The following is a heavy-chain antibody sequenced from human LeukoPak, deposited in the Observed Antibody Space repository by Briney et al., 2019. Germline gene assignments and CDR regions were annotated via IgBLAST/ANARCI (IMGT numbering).Heavy chain of an antibody. CDR1: GFTFSHYW. CDR3: AGHHQAYSRTY. D-gene: IGHD6-13*01. Sequence: GGSLRLSCAASGFTFSHYWMHWVRQAPGKGLVWVSRISTDGSSTTYADSAKGRFTISRDNAKNTLFLQMNSLRAEDTAVYYCAGHHQAYSRTYWGQGTLVTVSS. J-gene: IGHJ4*02. V-gene: IGHV3-74*01. CDR2: ISTDGSST.